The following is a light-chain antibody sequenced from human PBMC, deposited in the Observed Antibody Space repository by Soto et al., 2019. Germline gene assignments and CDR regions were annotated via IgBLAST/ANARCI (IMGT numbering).Light chain of an antibody. CDR2: AAS. Sequence: EIVMTQSPSTLSVSPGERATLSCRASQSLSFNLAWYQQKPGQAPRLLIYAASTRATGIPARFSGSGSGTEFTLTISSPQSEDFAVYYCQQYYRWPQTFGQGTKVDIK. J-gene: IGKJ1*01. CDR3: QQYYRWPQT. V-gene: IGKV3-15*01. CDR1: QSLSFN.